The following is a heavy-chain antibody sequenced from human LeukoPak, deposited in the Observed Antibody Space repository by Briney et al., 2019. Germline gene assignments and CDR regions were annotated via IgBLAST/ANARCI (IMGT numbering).Heavy chain of an antibody. V-gene: IGHV3-7*03. Sequence: PGGSLRLSCAASGFTLSSYWMSWVRQAPGKGLEWVANIKEDGSEKYYVDSVKGRFTITRDNAKNSLYLHMNSLAAGDTAMYYCARDWVAGVPFDAFDLWGQGTMVSV. CDR3: ARDWVAGVPFDAFDL. CDR2: IKEDGSEK. CDR1: GFTLSSYW. J-gene: IGHJ3*01. D-gene: IGHD3-10*01.